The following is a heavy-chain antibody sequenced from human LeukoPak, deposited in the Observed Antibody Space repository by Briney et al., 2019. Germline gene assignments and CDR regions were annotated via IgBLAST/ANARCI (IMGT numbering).Heavy chain of an antibody. Sequence: GGSLRLSCAASGFTFSSYWMSWVRQAPGKGLEWVANIKQDGSEKYYVDSVKGRFTISRDNSKNTLYLQMNSLRAEDTAVYYCAKPLQDMYNWFDPWGQGTLVTVSS. V-gene: IGHV3-7*03. CDR1: GFTFSSYW. CDR2: IKQDGSEK. CDR3: AKPLQDMYNWFDP. J-gene: IGHJ5*02. D-gene: IGHD2-15*01.